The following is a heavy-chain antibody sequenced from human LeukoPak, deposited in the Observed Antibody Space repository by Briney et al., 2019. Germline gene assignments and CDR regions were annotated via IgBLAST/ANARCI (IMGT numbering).Heavy chain of an antibody. CDR2: ISSSSSYI. CDR3: ARDTGSYYGSGSYNWFDP. J-gene: IGHJ5*02. D-gene: IGHD3-10*01. Sequence: GGSLRLSCAASGFTFTMFGMNWVRQAPGKGLEWVSSISSSSSYIYYADSVKGRFTISRDNAKNSLYLQMNSLRAEDTAVYYCARDTGSYYGSGSYNWFDPWGQGTLVTVS. CDR1: GFTFTMFG. V-gene: IGHV3-21*01.